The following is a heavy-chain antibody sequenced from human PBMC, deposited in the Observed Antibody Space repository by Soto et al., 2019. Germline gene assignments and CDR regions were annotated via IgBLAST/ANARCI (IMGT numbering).Heavy chain of an antibody. Sequence: SETLSLTCTVSGGSISSYYWSWIRQPPGKGLEWIGYIYYSGSTNYNPSLKSRVTISVDTSKNQFSLKLSSVTAADTAVYYCAAGYSGYEGRYYYYYMDVWGKGTTVTVSS. J-gene: IGHJ6*03. CDR1: GGSISSYY. CDR3: AAGYSGYEGRYYYYYMDV. D-gene: IGHD5-12*01. V-gene: IGHV4-59*01. CDR2: IYYSGST.